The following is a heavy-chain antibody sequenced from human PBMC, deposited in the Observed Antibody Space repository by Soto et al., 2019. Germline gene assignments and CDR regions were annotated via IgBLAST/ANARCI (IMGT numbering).Heavy chain of an antibody. Sequence: EVQLVESGGGLVQPGGSLRLSCAASGFTFSSYWMSWVRQAPGKGLEWVANIKQDGSEKYYVDSVKGRFTISRDNAKNSLYLQMNCLRAEDTAVYYCARDPSIVVVTAKTYYYYGMDVWGQGTTVTVSS. CDR3: ARDPSIVVVTAKTYYYYGMDV. D-gene: IGHD2-21*02. J-gene: IGHJ6*02. CDR2: IKQDGSEK. CDR1: GFTFSSYW. V-gene: IGHV3-7*01.